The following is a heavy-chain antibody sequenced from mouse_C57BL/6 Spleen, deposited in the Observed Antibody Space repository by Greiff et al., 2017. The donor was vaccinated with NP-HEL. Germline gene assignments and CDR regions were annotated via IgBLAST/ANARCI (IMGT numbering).Heavy chain of an antibody. V-gene: IGHV1-7*01. Sequence: VQLQQSGAELAKPGASVKLSCKASGYTFTSYWMHWVKQRPGQGLEWIGYINPSSGYTKYNQKFKDKATLTADKSSSTAYMQLSSLTYEDSAVYYCARKIYSNYLWFAYWGQRTLVTVSA. CDR3: ARKIYSNYLWFAY. J-gene: IGHJ3*01. CDR2: INPSSGYT. CDR1: GYTFTSYW. D-gene: IGHD2-5*01.